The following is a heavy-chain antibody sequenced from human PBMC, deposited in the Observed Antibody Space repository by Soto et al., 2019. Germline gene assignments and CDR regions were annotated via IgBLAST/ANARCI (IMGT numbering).Heavy chain of an antibody. CDR3: TRDGAALRFLDWFTQGKFMSNWFDP. CDR2: INPANGNT. V-gene: IGHV1-3*01. Sequence: GASVKVSCKASGYTFTDYAIHWVRQAPGQTFEWMGWINPANGNTKYSQKFQGRVTISKDTSANTASIDLNSLRYADTAVYYCTRDGAALRFLDWFTQGKFMSNWFDPWGQGTLVTVSS. D-gene: IGHD3-3*01. CDR1: GYTFTDYA. J-gene: IGHJ5*02.